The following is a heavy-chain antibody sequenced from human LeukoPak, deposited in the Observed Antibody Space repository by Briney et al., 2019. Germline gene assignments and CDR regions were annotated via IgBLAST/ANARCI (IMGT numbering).Heavy chain of an antibody. Sequence: SETLYLTCTVSGDSVIIDNYYWSWIRQPAGKGLEWIGHIYTSGTTTYNPSLKNRVTISVDTSGSQFSLELRSVTAADTAIYYCARWPWYSTSPYFDSWGQGALVTVSA. V-gene: IGHV4-61*09. CDR2: IYTSGTT. D-gene: IGHD1-26*01. CDR3: ARWPWYSTSPYFDS. J-gene: IGHJ4*02. CDR1: GDSVIIDNYY.